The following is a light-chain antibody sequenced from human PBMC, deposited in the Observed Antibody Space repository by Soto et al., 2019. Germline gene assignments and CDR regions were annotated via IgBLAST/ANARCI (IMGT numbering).Light chain of an antibody. V-gene: IGKV3-20*01. CDR2: GAS. CDR3: QQYGSSSWT. J-gene: IGKJ1*01. CDR1: QSVSSSY. Sequence: EIVLTQSPGTLSLSPGERATLSCRASQSVSSSYLAWYQQRPGQAPRLLIYGASSRATGITDRFSGSGSGTEFTLTISRLEPEDFAVYYCQQYGSSSWTFGQGTKVDI.